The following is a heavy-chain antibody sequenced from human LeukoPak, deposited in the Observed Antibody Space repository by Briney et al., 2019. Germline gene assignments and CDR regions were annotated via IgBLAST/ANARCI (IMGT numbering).Heavy chain of an antibody. J-gene: IGHJ4*02. D-gene: IGHD3-16*01. Sequence: SETLSLTCTVSGDSITSNYWSWIRQPPGKRLEWIGYIYYGGSTNYNPSLKSRVTISVDTSKNQFSLKLTSVTAADTAVYYCARGGWYSHYWGQGTLVTVSP. CDR2: IYYGGST. CDR1: GDSITSNY. V-gene: IGHV4-59*01. CDR3: ARGGWYSHY.